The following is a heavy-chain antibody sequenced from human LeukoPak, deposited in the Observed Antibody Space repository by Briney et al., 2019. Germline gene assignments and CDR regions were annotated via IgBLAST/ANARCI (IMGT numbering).Heavy chain of an antibody. CDR3: ARAYYDFWSAHDAFDI. V-gene: IGHV4-4*07. J-gene: IGHJ3*02. D-gene: IGHD3-3*01. CDR1: GGSISSYY. CDR2: IYTSGST. Sequence: SETLSLTCTVSGGSISSYYWSWIRQPAGKGLEWIGRIYTSGSTNYNPSLKSRVTMSVDTSKNQFSLKLSSVTAADTAVYYCARAYYDFWSAHDAFDIWGQGTMVTVSS.